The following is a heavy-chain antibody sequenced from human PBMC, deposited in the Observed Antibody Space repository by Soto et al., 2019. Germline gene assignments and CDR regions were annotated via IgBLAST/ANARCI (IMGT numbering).Heavy chain of an antibody. V-gene: IGHV4-34*01. CDR1: GGSFSGYY. J-gene: IGHJ6*02. CDR3: ARSREQQLVMGGYYYYGMDV. CDR2: INHSGST. Sequence: SETLSLTCAVYGGSFSGYYWSWIRQPPGKGLEWIGVINHSGSTNYNPSLKSRVTITVDTSKNQFSLKLSSVTAADTTVYYCARSREQQLVMGGYYYYGMDVWGQGTTVTVSS. D-gene: IGHD6-13*01.